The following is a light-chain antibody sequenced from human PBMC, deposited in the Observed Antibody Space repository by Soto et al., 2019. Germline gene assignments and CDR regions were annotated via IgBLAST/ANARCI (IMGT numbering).Light chain of an antibody. J-gene: IGLJ2*01. CDR1: SSEVGGYNY. CDR2: EVS. Sequence: QSVLTQPASVYGSLGQSITMFCTGTSSEVGGYNYVSWYQQHPDKDPKLLLYEVSNRPPGVSNRFSGSKSGNTASLTIYGLQAEDEADYYCSSYTNSAAVFGGGTKLTLL. CDR3: SSYTNSAAV. V-gene: IGLV2-14*01.